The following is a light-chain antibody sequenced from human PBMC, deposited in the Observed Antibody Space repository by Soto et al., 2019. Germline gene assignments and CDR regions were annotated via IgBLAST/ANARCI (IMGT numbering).Light chain of an antibody. CDR3: MQALQTPT. J-gene: IGKJ1*01. V-gene: IGKV2-28*01. CDR2: LGS. Sequence: DIVMTQSPLSLPVTPGEPASISCRSSQSLLHSNGYNYLDWYLQKPGQSPQLLIYLGSNRASGVPYRFSGSGSGTDFTLKISRVEAEDVRVYYCMQALQTPTFGQGTKVEIK. CDR1: QSLLHSNGYNY.